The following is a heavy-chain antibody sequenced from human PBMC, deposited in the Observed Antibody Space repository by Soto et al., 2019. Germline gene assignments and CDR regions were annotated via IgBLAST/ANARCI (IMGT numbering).Heavy chain of an antibody. V-gene: IGHV3-15*07. CDR1: GFTFSNAW. CDR2: NKSKTDGGTT. Sequence: EVQLVESGGGLVKPGGSLRLSCAASGFTFSNAWMNWVSQAPGKGLEWVGRNKSKTDGGTTDYAAPVKGRFTISRDDSKNTLYLQMNSLKTEDTAVYYCTTDRLVRLVGGFHYWGQGTLVTVSS. CDR3: TTDRLVRLVGGFHY. D-gene: IGHD1-26*01. J-gene: IGHJ4*02.